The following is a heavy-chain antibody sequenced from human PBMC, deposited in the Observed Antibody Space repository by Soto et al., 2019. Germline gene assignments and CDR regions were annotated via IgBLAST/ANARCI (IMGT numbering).Heavy chain of an antibody. CDR1: GGSISSGGYY. V-gene: IGHV4-31*03. J-gene: IGHJ6*02. CDR2: IYYSGST. D-gene: IGHD2-15*01. CDR3: ARARCGGGSCYLPQGMDV. Sequence: TLSLTCTVSGGSISSGGYYWSWIRQHPGKGLEWIGYIYYSGSTYYNPSLKSRVTISVDTSKNQFSLKLSSVTAADTAVYYCARARCGGGSCYLPQGMDVWGQGTTVTVSS.